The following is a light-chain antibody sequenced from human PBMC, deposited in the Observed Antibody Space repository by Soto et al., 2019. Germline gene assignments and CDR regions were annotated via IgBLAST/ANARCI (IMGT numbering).Light chain of an antibody. V-gene: IGKV3D-20*01. Sequence: EIVLTQSPATLSLSPGERATLSCGASQSVGSNFLAWYQQKPGLAPRLLIYHASNRATGIPYRFSGSGFGTDFTLTISRLEPEDFAVYYCQQYGTSPLTFGGGTKVGIK. CDR3: QQYGTSPLT. CDR1: QSVGSNF. CDR2: HAS. J-gene: IGKJ4*01.